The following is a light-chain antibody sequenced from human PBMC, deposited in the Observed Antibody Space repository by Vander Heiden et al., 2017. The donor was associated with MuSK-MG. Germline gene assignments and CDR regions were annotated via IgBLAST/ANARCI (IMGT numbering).Light chain of an antibody. CDR2: GAS. CDR1: QSVSSN. V-gene: IGKV3-15*01. J-gene: IGKJ2*02. Sequence: IVITQSPATLSVSPGERATLSCRASQSVSSNLAWYQQKPGQAPRLLIYGASTRATGIPARFSGSGYGTEFTLTISSRQSEDFAVYYCQQENNWPPLGTFGQGTKVDIK. CDR3: QQENNWPPLGT.